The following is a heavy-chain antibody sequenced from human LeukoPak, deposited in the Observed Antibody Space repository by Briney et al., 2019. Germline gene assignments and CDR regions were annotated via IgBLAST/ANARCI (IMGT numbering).Heavy chain of an antibody. CDR1: GYYFTSYW. V-gene: IGHV5-51*01. J-gene: IGHJ3*02. Sequence: GESLKISCKGSGYYFTSYWIGWVRQTPGKGLEWMGIIYPGDSDPRYSPPFQGHVTMTADKSISTSYLRWNSLKASDTAMYYCARTLTREPNAFDIWGQGTLVTVSS. D-gene: IGHD2-15*01. CDR2: IYPGDSDP. CDR3: ARTLTREPNAFDI.